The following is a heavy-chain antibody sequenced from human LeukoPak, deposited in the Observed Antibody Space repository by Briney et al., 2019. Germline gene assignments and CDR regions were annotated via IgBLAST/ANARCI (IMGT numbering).Heavy chain of an antibody. J-gene: IGHJ3*02. D-gene: IGHD3-3*01. CDR1: GFTFSSYA. CDR2: ISGSGGST. Sequence: PGGSLRLSXAAPGFTFSSYAMSWVRQAPGKGLEWVSAISGSGGSTYYADSVKGRFTISRDNSKNTLYLQMNSLRAEDTAVYYCAKVYYDFWSGYPAGAFDIWGQGTMVTVSS. V-gene: IGHV3-23*01. CDR3: AKVYYDFWSGYPAGAFDI.